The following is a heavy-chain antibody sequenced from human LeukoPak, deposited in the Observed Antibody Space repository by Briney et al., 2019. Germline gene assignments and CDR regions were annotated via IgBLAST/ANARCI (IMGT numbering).Heavy chain of an antibody. J-gene: IGHJ4*02. V-gene: IGHV4-59*08. Sequence: SETLSLTCTVSGGSISSYYWSWIRQPPGKGLEWIGYIYYSGSTNYNPSLKSRVTISVDTSKNQFSLKLSAVTAADTAVYYCARQRYSGGYSDYWGQGTLVTVSS. D-gene: IGHD1-26*01. CDR3: ARQRYSGGYSDY. CDR1: GGSISSYY. CDR2: IYYSGST.